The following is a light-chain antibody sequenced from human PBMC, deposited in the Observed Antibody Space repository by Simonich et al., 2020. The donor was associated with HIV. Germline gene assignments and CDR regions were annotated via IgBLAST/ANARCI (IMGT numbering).Light chain of an antibody. J-gene: IGKJ4*01. CDR3: QQFNNYPLT. CDR1: QSISSY. CDR2: DAS. Sequence: IQMTQSPSSLSASVGDRVTITCRASQSISSYLNWYQQKPGKAPKVLIYDASSLESGVPSRFSGSGSGTDFTLTISSLQPEDFATYYCQQFNNYPLTFGGGTKVEIK. V-gene: IGKV1D-13*01.